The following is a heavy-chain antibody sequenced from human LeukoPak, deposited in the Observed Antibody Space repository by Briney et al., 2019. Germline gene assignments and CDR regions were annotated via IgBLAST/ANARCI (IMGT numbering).Heavy chain of an antibody. CDR2: VTPHSGVT. CDR3: ARELIAAAALDV. V-gene: IGHV1-2*02. Sequence: ASVKVSCKASGYTFTGYYIHWVRQAPGQGLEWMGWVTPHSGVTNYAQKFQDRVTMTRGTSISTAYMELNSLRSEDTAVYYCARELIAAAALDVWGRGTTVTVSS. CDR1: GYTFTGYY. J-gene: IGHJ6*04. D-gene: IGHD6-13*01.